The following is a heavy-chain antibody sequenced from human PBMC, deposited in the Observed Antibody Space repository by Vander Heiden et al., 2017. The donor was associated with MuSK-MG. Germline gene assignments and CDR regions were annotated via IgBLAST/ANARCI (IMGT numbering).Heavy chain of an antibody. CDR3: ETVEKEVKDYDSSGYYGY. Sequence: TDYYMHWVQQAPGKGLECMGLVDPEDGETIYAEKFQGRVTITADTSTETAYMELSSLRSEETAVYYCETVEKEVKDYDSSGYYGYWGQGTMVTVYS. V-gene: IGHV1-69-2*01. J-gene: IGHJ4*02. D-gene: IGHD3-22*01. CDR2: VDPEDGET. CDR1: TDYY.